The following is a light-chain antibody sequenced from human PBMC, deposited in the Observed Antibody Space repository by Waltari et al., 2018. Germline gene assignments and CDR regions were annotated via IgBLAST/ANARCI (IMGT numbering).Light chain of an antibody. J-gene: IGKJ2*01. CDR1: QSISVY. Sequence: DIQMTQSPSSLSASVGDRVTITCRASQSISVYLNWYHQKPGKAPKLLIYAASSLQSGVPSRCTGSGSGTDFTLTISSLQPEDFATYYCQQSYSTLMYTFGQGTKLEIK. CDR3: QQSYSTLMYT. V-gene: IGKV1-39*01. CDR2: AAS.